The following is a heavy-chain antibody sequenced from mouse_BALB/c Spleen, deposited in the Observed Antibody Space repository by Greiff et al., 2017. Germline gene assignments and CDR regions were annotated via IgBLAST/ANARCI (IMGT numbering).Heavy chain of an antibody. CDR1: GYTFTSYY. V-gene: IGHV1S56*01. CDR2: IYPGNVNT. J-gene: IGHJ2*01. Sequence: QVQLKESGPELVKPGASVRISCKASGYTFTSYYIHWVKQRPGQGLEWIGWIYPGNVNTKYNEKFKGKATLTADKSSSTAYMQLSSLTSEDSAVYFCAISTAYYFDYWGQGTTLTVSS. CDR3: AISTAYYFDY. D-gene: IGHD1-2*01.